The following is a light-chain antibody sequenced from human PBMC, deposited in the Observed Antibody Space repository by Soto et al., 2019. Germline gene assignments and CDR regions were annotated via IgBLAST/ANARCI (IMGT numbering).Light chain of an antibody. V-gene: IGKV3-20*01. CDR1: QSVSSNS. CDR3: QQYGSSPYT. Sequence: EIVLTQSPGTLSLSPGERATLSCRASQSVSSNSLAWYQQKPGQAPRLFIYGASSRATGIPDRFSGSGSGADFTRTISRLEPEDFAVYYCQQYGSSPYTFGQGTKLEIK. J-gene: IGKJ2*01. CDR2: GAS.